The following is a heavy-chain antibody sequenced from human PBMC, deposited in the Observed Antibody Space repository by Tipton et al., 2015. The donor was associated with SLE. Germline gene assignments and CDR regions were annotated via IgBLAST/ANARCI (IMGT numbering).Heavy chain of an antibody. Sequence: TLSLTCAVYGGSFSGYYWSWIRQPPGKGLEWIGEINHSGGTNYNPSLKSRVTISVDTSKNQFSLKVTSVTAADTAVYYCARGSPDSGDYEGPFEIWGQGTMVTVSS. CDR1: GGSFSGYY. V-gene: IGHV4-34*01. CDR2: INHSGGT. J-gene: IGHJ3*02. CDR3: ARGSPDSGDYEGPFEI. D-gene: IGHD4-17*01.